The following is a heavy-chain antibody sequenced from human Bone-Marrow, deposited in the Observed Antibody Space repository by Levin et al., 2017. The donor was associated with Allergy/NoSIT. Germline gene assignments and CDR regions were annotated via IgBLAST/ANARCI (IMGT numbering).Heavy chain of an antibody. CDR3: ARGGYSYAFDY. CDR2: IYYSGST. J-gene: IGHJ4*02. D-gene: IGHD5-18*01. CDR1: GGSISSYY. V-gene: IGHV4-59*01. Sequence: GSLRLSCTVSGGSISSYYWSWIRQPPGKGLEWIGYIYYSGSTNYNPSLKSRVTISVDTSKNQFSLKLSSVTAADTAVYYCARGGYSYAFDYWGQGTLVTVSS.